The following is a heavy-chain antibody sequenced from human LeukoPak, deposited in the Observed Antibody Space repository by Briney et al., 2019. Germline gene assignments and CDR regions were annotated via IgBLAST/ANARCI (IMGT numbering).Heavy chain of an antibody. V-gene: IGHV3-23*01. CDR3: AKGLWYWDY. CDR1: GFTFSSYA. D-gene: IGHD2-8*02. Sequence: GGSLRLSCAASGFTFSSYALSWVRQAPGKGLEWGSGISASGGTTYYADSVKGRFPISRDNSKNTLYLQMNSLRAEDTAVYYCAKGLWYWDYWGQGTLVTVSS. J-gene: IGHJ4*02. CDR2: ISASGGTT.